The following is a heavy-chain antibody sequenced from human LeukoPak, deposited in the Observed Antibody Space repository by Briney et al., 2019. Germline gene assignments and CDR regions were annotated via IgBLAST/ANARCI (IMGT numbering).Heavy chain of an antibody. V-gene: IGHV4-39*07. Sequence: SETLSLTCTVSGGSISSTSYYWGWIRQPPGKGLEWIGSIYYSGSTYYNPSLKSRVTISVDTSKNQFSLKMYSVTAADTAVYYCARAYSSSTGFDYWGQGTLVTVSS. CDR3: ARAYSSSTGFDY. CDR2: IYYSGST. D-gene: IGHD6-13*01. CDR1: GGSISSTSYY. J-gene: IGHJ4*02.